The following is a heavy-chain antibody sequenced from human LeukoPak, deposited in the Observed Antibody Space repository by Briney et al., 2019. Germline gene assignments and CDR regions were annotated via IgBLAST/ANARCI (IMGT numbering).Heavy chain of an antibody. V-gene: IGHV3-33*01. J-gene: IGHJ4*02. D-gene: IGHD6-13*01. CDR3: ARDSSEYSSSWAYFDY. CDR1: GFTFSSYG. Sequence: GGSLRLSCAASGFTFSSYGMHWVRQAPGKGLEWVAVIWYDGSNKYYADSVKGRFTISRDSSKNTLYLQMNSLRAEDTAVYYCARDSSEYSSSWAYFDYWGQGTLVTVSS. CDR2: IWYDGSNK.